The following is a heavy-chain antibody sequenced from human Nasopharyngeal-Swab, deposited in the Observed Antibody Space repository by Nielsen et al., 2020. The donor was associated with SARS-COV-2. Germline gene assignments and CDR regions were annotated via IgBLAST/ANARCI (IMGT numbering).Heavy chain of an antibody. J-gene: IGHJ4*02. D-gene: IGHD2-15*01. CDR1: GFTFSDSA. V-gene: IGHV3-73*01. Sequence: GGFLRLSCAASGFTFSDSAIHWVRQASGEGLEWVARIRSNGNNYATAYSASVKGRFIIFRDDPTNTAYLQMNSLKTEDTAMYYCTRCGGGCYSGRDYWGQGTLVTVSS. CDR2: IRSNGNNYAT. CDR3: TRCGGGCYSGRDY.